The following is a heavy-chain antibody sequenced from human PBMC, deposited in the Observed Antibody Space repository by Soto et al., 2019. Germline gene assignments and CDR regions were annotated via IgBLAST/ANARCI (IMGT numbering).Heavy chain of an antibody. CDR1: GAAFNTIT. CDR3: VREDDTTGSYSWFDP. Sequence: QVQLVQSGAEVKKPGSSVRVSCKASGAAFNTITINWVRQAPGQGLEWMGGFVPVFGSATYAQKFQGRVAITADASTSTFYMELSRLNSEDTALYYCVREDDTTGSYSWFDPWVQGTLVTVSS. D-gene: IGHD3-9*01. V-gene: IGHV1-69*01. CDR2: FVPVFGSA. J-gene: IGHJ5*02.